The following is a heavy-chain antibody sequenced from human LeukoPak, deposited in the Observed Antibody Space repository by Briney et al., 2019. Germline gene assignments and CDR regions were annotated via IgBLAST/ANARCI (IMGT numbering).Heavy chain of an antibody. V-gene: IGHV5-51*01. D-gene: IGHD4-17*01. Sequence: GESLKISCKGSGYSFTSYWIGWVRQMPGKGLEWIGIIYPGDSDTRYSPSFQGQVTISADKSISTAYLQWSSLKASDTAMNYYARHTRVTTLYYYYYGMDVWGQGTTVTVSS. CDR3: ARHTRVTTLYYYYYGMDV. CDR2: IYPGDSDT. CDR1: GYSFTSYW. J-gene: IGHJ6*02.